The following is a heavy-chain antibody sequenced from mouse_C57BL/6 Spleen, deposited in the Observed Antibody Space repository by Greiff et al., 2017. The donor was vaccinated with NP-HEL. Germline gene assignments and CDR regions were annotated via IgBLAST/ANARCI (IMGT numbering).Heavy chain of an antibody. V-gene: IGHV1-80*01. D-gene: IGHD1-1*01. CDR3: AREGDYGSSGYYFDY. J-gene: IGHJ2*01. CDR1: GYAFSSYW. Sequence: VQLQQSGAELVKPGASVKISCKASGYAFSSYWMNWVKQRPGKGLEWIGQIYPGDGDTNYNGKFKGKATLTADKSSSTAYMQLSSLTSEDSAVYFCAREGDYGSSGYYFDYWGQGTTRTVSS. CDR2: IYPGDGDT.